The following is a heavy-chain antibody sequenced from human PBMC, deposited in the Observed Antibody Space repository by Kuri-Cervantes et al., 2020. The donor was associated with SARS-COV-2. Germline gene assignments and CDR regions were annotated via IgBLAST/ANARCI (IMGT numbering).Heavy chain of an antibody. D-gene: IGHD1-1*01. J-gene: IGHJ4*02. CDR1: GYTFSNYG. V-gene: IGHV1-18*04. CDR3: ARVNWDVPFTTLDY. CDR2: VSSYTGNT. Sequence: ASVNVSCKASGYTFSNYGFSWVRQAPGQGLEWMGWVSSYTGNTDYAQKFLGRITMTADKSTTTADLELRSLRSDDTAVYYCARVNWDVPFTTLDYWGQGTRVTVSS.